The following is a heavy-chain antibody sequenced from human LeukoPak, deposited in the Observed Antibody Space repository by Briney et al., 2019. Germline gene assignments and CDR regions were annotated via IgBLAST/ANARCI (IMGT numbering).Heavy chain of an antibody. Sequence: SETLSLTCTVSGCSISRYYWSWLRQPAGKGLEWIGRIYTSGSTNSNPSLKSRVTMSVDTSKNQLSLKLSSVTAADTAVYYCARDIVQLPVYNWFDLWGQGTLVTVSS. D-gene: IGHD1-1*01. V-gene: IGHV4-4*07. J-gene: IGHJ5*02. CDR3: ARDIVQLPVYNWFDL. CDR1: GCSISRYY. CDR2: IYTSGST.